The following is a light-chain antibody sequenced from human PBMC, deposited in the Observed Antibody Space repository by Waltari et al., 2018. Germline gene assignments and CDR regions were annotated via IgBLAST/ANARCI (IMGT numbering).Light chain of an antibody. V-gene: IGLV1-36*01. Sequence: QSVLTQPPSVSEAPRPWVTISCSGSNSNIGTNAVNWYQKLPGKAPKLLIYYDNLLSPGVSDRFSGSKSDTSASLAISGLQSEDEADYYCEAWDDTLNGVVFGGGTKLTVL. J-gene: IGLJ3*02. CDR2: YDN. CDR3: EAWDDTLNGVV. CDR1: NSNIGTNA.